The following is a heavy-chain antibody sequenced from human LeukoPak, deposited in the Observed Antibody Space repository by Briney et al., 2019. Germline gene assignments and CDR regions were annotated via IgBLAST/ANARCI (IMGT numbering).Heavy chain of an antibody. CDR1: GGSISSYY. D-gene: IGHD5-12*01. V-gene: IGHV4-59*01. CDR2: IYYSGST. J-gene: IGHJ3*02. Sequence: PSETLSLTCTVSGGSISSYYWSWIRQPPGKGLEWIGYIYYSGSTNYNPSLKSRVTISVDTSKNQFSLKLNSLTAADTAVYYCARDTGYPGNDAFDIWGQGTMVTVSS. CDR3: ARDTGYPGNDAFDI.